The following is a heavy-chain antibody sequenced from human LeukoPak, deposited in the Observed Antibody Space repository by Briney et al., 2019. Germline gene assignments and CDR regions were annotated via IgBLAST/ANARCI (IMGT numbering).Heavy chain of an antibody. J-gene: IGHJ4*02. D-gene: IGHD1-26*01. CDR1: GGPVRSGSYY. V-gene: IGHV4-61*01. Sequence: SETLSLTCTVSGGPVRSGSYYWSWIRRPPGKGLEWIGYIYYSGSTNYNPSLKSRVTISVDTSKNQFSLKLSSVTAANTAVYYCARDTPGRGAGYYFDYWGQGTLVTVSS. CDR2: IYYSGST. CDR3: ARDTPGRGAGYYFDY.